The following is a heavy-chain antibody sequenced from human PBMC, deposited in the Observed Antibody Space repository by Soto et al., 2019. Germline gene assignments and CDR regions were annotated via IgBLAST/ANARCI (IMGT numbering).Heavy chain of an antibody. CDR3: ARKHSSGYLDY. CDR2: IYPGDSDT. CDR1: GYSFTSYW. Sequence: GESLKISCKGSGYSFTSYWIGWVRQMPGKGLEWMGLIYPGDSDTKYSPSFQGQVTISADKAISTAYLQWNSLKDSDTAMYYCARKHSSGYLDYWGQGSLVTVSS. V-gene: IGHV5-51*01. D-gene: IGHD3-22*01. J-gene: IGHJ4*02.